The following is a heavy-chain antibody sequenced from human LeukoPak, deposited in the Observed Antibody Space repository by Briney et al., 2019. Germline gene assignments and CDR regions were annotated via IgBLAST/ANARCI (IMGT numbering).Heavy chain of an antibody. CDR2: IYTSGST. CDR3: ARNSGSYYGFDY. D-gene: IGHD1-26*01. J-gene: IGHJ4*02. Sequence: PSETLSLTCTVSGGSISSGSYYWSWIRQPAGKGLEWIGRIYTSGSTNYNPSLKSRVTISVDTSKNQFSLKLSSVTAADTAVYYCARNSGSYYGFDYWGQGNLVTVSS. CDR1: GGSISSGSYY. V-gene: IGHV4-61*02.